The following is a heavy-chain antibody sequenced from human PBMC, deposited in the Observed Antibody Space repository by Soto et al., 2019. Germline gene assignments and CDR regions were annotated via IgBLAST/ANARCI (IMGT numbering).Heavy chain of an antibody. J-gene: IGHJ6*02. CDR1: GYTFTSYG. D-gene: IGHD6-19*01. CDR3: ARDRTQWLAPPNEHLSGMDV. Sequence: QVQLVQSGAEVKKPGASVKVSCKASGYTFTSYGISWVRQAPGQGLEWMGWISAYNGNTNYAQKLQGRVTMTTDTSTSTAYMELRSLRSDDTAVYYCARDRTQWLAPPNEHLSGMDVWGQGTTVTVSS. V-gene: IGHV1-18*01. CDR2: ISAYNGNT.